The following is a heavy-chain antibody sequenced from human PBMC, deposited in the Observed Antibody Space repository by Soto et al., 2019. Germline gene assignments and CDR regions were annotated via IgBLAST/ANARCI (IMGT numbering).Heavy chain of an antibody. CDR1: GGSISSGGYY. J-gene: IGHJ4*02. V-gene: IGHV4-31*03. Sequence: SETLSLTCTVSGGSISSGGYYWSWIRQHPGKGLEWIGYINYSGSTYYNPSLKSRVTISVDTSKNQFSLKLSSVTAADTAVYYCARHEAGWYFDSWGQGTLVTVPS. CDR3: ARHEAGWYFDS. CDR2: INYSGST. D-gene: IGHD6-25*01.